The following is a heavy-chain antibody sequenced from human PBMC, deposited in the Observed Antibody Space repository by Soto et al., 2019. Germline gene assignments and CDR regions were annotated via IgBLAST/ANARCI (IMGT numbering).Heavy chain of an antibody. Sequence: LRLSFAASGFTFSNYGMHWVRQAPGKGLGWVAIIWHDGNNKYYADSVRGRFIISRDNSKNRLYLQMNSLRAEDTAVYYCASDLVGASDSYGLDVWGQGTTVTVSS. CDR1: GFTFSNYG. D-gene: IGHD1-26*01. V-gene: IGHV3-33*01. CDR2: IWHDGNNK. CDR3: ASDLVGASDSYGLDV. J-gene: IGHJ6*02.